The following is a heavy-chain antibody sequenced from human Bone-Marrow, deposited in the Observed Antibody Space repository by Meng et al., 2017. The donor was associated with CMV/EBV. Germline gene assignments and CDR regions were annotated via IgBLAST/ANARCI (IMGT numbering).Heavy chain of an antibody. CDR2: IKQDGSET. Sequence: GKSLKISCAASEFTVSTNYMSWVRQAPGKGLEWVANIKQDGSETYYVDSVKGRFTISRDNAKNSLYLQMNSLRAEDAAVYYCARKLVTTFRFYYYYNAMDVWGQGTTVTVSS. D-gene: IGHD2/OR15-2a*01. CDR3: ARKLVTTFRFYYYYNAMDV. V-gene: IGHV3-7*01. CDR1: EFTVSTNY. J-gene: IGHJ6*02.